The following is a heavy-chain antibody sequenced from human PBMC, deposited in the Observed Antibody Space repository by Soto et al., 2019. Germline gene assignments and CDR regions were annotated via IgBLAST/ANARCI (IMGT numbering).Heavy chain of an antibody. D-gene: IGHD6-19*01. CDR1: GFTFTNFD. CDR3: ARYFRGSGRYFFDY. CDR2: ISGSGSII. Sequence: GGSLRLSCETSGFTFTNFDLSWVRQAPGKGLEWVAFISGSGSIIYYVDSVEGRFTISRDNAKDSLYLQMNSLRGEDTAVYYCARYFRGSGRYFFDYWGQGTLVTVSS. J-gene: IGHJ4*02. V-gene: IGHV3-48*03.